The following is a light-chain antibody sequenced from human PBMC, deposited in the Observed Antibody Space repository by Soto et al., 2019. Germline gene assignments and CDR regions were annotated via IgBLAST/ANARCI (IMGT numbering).Light chain of an antibody. Sequence: EIVLTQSPATLSLSPGERATLSCRASQSVSSDLAWYQQKPGQAPRLLIYDASNRATGTPARFSGSGSGTDFTLTISSLEAEDFAVYYCQQRSNWPPITFGQGTRLEIK. J-gene: IGKJ5*01. CDR2: DAS. CDR3: QQRSNWPPIT. CDR1: QSVSSD. V-gene: IGKV3-11*01.